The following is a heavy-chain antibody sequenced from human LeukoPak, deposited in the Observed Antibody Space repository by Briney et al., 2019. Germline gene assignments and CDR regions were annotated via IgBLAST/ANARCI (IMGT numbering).Heavy chain of an antibody. CDR3: ARVHPTYDILTGSFDY. D-gene: IGHD3-9*01. CDR1: GGSISSYY. CDR2: IYYSGST. Sequence: SETLSLTCTVSGGSISSYYWSWIRQPPGKGLEWIGYIYYSGSTTYNPSLKRRVTISVDTSKNQFSLKLSSVTAADTAVYYCARVHPTYDILTGSFDYWGQGTLVTVSS. V-gene: IGHV4-59*01. J-gene: IGHJ4*02.